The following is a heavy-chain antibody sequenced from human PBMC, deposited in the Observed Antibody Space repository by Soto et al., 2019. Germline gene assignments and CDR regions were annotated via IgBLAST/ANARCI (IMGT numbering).Heavy chain of an antibody. J-gene: IGHJ6*03. V-gene: IGHV3-33*01. D-gene: IGHD2-15*01. CDR1: GFTFSSYG. CDR3: AREGGRSGHYYYYYMDV. Sequence: QVQLVESGGGVVQPGRSLRLSCAASGFTFSSYGMHWVRQAPGKGLEWVAVIWYDGSNKYYADSVKGRFTISRDNSKNTLYLQMNSLRAEDTAVYYCAREGGRSGHYYYYYMDVWGKGTTVTVSS. CDR2: IWYDGSNK.